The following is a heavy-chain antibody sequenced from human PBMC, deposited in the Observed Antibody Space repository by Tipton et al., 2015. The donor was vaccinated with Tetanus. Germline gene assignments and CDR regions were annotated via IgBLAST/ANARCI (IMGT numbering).Heavy chain of an antibody. CDR3: ARGDRVTLVRGVTSMDV. D-gene: IGHD3-10*01. Sequence: SLRLSCAASGFTFNDYWMTWVRQAPGKGLEWVANIKRDGSEKYYVDSVKGRFTISRDNAKNSLYLQMNSLRAEDTAVFYCARGDRVTLVRGVTSMDVWGQGTTVTVSS. CDR1: GFTFNDYW. CDR2: IKRDGSEK. J-gene: IGHJ6*02. V-gene: IGHV3-7*01.